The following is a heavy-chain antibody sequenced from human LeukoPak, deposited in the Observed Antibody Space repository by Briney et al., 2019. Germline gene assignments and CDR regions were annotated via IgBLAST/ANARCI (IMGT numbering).Heavy chain of an antibody. CDR1: GGTFSSYA. J-gene: IGHJ4*02. CDR2: IIPIFGTA. V-gene: IGHV1-69*13. CDR3: ARAHDYSNYVGY. Sequence: ASVKVSCKASGGTFSSYAISWVRQAPGQGREWMGGIIPIFGTANYAQKFQGRVTITADESTSTAYMELSSLRSEDTAVYYCARAHDYSNYVGYWGQGTLVTVSS. D-gene: IGHD4-11*01.